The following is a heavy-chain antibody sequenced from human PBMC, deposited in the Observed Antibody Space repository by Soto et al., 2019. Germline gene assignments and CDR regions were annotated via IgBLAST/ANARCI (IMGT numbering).Heavy chain of an antibody. CDR1: GYSFTNYW. D-gene: IGHD3-16*01. CDR2: IYPGDSDT. CDR3: ASGGADRNARRPLGLFDY. Sequence: PGESLKISCKGSGYSFTNYWIGWVRQMPGKGLERMGIIYPGDSDTRYSQSFQGQVTISADKSISTAYLQWSSLKASDTAVYYCASGGADRNARRPLGLFDYWGQGTLVTVSS. J-gene: IGHJ4*02. V-gene: IGHV5-51*01.